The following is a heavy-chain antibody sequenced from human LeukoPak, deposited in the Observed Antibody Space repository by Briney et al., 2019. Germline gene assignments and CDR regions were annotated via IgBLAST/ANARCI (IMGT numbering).Heavy chain of an antibody. D-gene: IGHD3-10*01. CDR1: GGSFSGYY. CDR2: INHSGST. CDR3: ARQRGGDWFDP. Sequence: SETLSLTCAVYGGSFSGYYWSWIRQPPGKGLEWIGEINHSGSTNYNPSLKSRVTISVDTSKNQFSLKLSSVTAAGTAVYYCARQRGGDWFDPWGQGTLVTVSS. J-gene: IGHJ5*02. V-gene: IGHV4-34*01.